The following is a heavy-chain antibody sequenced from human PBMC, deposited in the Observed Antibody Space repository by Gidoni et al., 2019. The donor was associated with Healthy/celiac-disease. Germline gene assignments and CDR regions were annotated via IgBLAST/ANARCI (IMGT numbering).Heavy chain of an antibody. CDR2: IYYRGST. V-gene: IGHV4-31*03. CDR3: ARGTSGGSVPVFDY. J-gene: IGHJ4*02. Sequence: QVQLQESGPGLVTPAQTLSITCTFSGGSISSGGYYWSWIRQHPGKGLEWIGYIYYRGSTYYNPSLKRRVTISVDTSKNQFSLNLSSVTAADTAVYYCARGTSGGSVPVFDYWGQGTLVTVSS. D-gene: IGHD2-15*01. CDR1: GGSISSGGYY.